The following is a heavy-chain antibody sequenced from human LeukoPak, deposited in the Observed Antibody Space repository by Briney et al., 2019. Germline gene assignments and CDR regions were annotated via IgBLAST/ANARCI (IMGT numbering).Heavy chain of an antibody. CDR3: ARLDCLSNECYNY. D-gene: IGHD2/OR15-2a*01. CDR2: INYSGRS. V-gene: IGHV4-59*08. Sequence: SEALSLTCSVSGNSITSDFWSWIRQSPGKGLEWIGYINYSGRSEYDPSLKSRVTISVDRSTKRVSLKMRSVTAADTAVYYCARLDCLSNECYNYWAVGALVTVSS. J-gene: IGHJ4*02. CDR1: GNSITSDF.